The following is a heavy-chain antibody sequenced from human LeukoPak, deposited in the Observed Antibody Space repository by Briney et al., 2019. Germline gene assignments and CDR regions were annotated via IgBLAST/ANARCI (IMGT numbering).Heavy chain of an antibody. Sequence: PGGSLRLSCAASGFSFSNYWMSWVRQAPGKGLEWVANIKQDGSEQYYMDSVEGRFSISRDNAKNSVYLQMNSLRAEDTAVYYCARDIKYSSSRVGAFDIWGQGTMVTVSS. V-gene: IGHV3-7*01. CDR1: GFSFSNYW. CDR2: IKQDGSEQ. CDR3: ARDIKYSSSRVGAFDI. D-gene: IGHD6-13*01. J-gene: IGHJ3*02.